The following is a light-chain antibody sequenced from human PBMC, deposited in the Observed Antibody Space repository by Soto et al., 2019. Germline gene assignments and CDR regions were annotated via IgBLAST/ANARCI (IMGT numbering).Light chain of an antibody. CDR3: QVWDSSSDQVV. CDR1: NSGSQS. CDR2: HDG. Sequence: SYELTQPPSVSVAPGQTATLTCGGDNSGSQSVHWYRQKPVQAPVLVVFHDGDRPSGIPDRFSVSNSGNTATLTISGVEVGDEADYYCQVWDSSSDQVVFGGGTKLTVL. V-gene: IGLV3-21*02. J-gene: IGLJ2*01.